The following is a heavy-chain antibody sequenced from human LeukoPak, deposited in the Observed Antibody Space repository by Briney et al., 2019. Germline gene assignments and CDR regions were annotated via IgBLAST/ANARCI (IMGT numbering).Heavy chain of an antibody. Sequence: GGSLRLSCAASGFTFSSYSMNWVRQAPGKGLEWVSAISDSGGSTYYADSVKGRFTISRDNSKNTLYLQMNSLRAEDTAVYYCASPIDSSGFNDAFDIWGQGTMVTVSS. CDR3: ASPIDSSGFNDAFDI. D-gene: IGHD3-22*01. CDR2: ISDSGGST. V-gene: IGHV3-23*01. J-gene: IGHJ3*02. CDR1: GFTFSSYS.